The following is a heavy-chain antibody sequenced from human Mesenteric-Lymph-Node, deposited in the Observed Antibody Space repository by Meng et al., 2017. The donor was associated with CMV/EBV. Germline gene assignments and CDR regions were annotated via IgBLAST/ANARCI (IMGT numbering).Heavy chain of an antibody. CDR1: GGSISSVSYY. J-gene: IGHJ6*02. D-gene: IGHD6-6*01. CDR3: ARGRRIAARLGYGMDV. V-gene: IGHV4-39*01. CDR2: IYYSGST. Sequence: SETLSLTCTVSGGSISSVSYYWDWIRQPPGKGLEWIESIYYSGSTYYNPSLKSRVTISVDTSKNQFSLKVSSVTAADTAVYYCARGRRIAARLGYGMDVWGQGTTVTVSS.